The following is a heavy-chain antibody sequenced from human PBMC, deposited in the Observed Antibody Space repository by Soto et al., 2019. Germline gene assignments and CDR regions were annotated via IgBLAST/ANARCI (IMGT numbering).Heavy chain of an antibody. Sequence: SETLSLTCTASGASIGSGDFYWSWIRQSPGKGLEWLGYIYYNELSSSESTHYNSSLKSRVSISVDTSKNQFSLTLRSMTAADTAVYYCARTGPSYYYHNSGSPGDYWGQGTLVTVSS. J-gene: IGHJ4*02. CDR2: IYYNELSSSEST. CDR1: GASIGSGDFY. CDR3: ARTGPSYYYHNSGSPGDY. D-gene: IGHD3-22*01. V-gene: IGHV4-30-4*08.